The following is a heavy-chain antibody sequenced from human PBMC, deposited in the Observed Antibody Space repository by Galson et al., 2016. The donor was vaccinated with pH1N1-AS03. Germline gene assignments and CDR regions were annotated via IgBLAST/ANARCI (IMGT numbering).Heavy chain of an antibody. CDR2: IAAVGTT. V-gene: IGHV3-13*01. CDR3: AVWGYISSTHGLDV. D-gene: IGHD5-18*01. J-gene: IGHJ6*04. Sequence: LRLSCAASCFTVSTYDMHWVRQSAGGGLEWVSLIAAVGTTEYAGSVKGRFTIFRDNVKNSLYLQMNNLRAEDTALYYCAVWGYISSTHGLDVWGKGTTVTVSS. CDR1: CFTVSTYD.